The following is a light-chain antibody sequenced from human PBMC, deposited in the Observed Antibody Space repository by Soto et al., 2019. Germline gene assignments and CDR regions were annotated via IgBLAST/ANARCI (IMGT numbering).Light chain of an antibody. CDR2: AVS. CDR1: TSDIGGYNY. V-gene: IGLV2-8*01. Sequence: QSALTQPPSASGSPGQSVTISYTGTTSDIGGYNYVSWFQQHPGKAPKLIVYAVSKRPSGVPDRFSGSKSGNTASLTVSGLQAEDEADYYCSSYAGSNNYVFGSGTRSPS. CDR3: SSYAGSNNYV. J-gene: IGLJ1*01.